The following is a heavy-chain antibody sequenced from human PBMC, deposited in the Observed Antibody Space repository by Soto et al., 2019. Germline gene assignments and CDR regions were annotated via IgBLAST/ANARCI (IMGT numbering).Heavy chain of an antibody. CDR2: ISAYNGNT. J-gene: IGHJ6*02. V-gene: IGHV1-18*01. CDR1: GYTFTSYG. Sequence: ASVKVSWKASGYTFTSYGISWVRQAPGQGLEWMGWISAYNGNTNYAQKLQGRVTMTTDTSTSTAYMELRSLRSDDTAVYYCARDVVVPALHHYGMDVWGQGTTVTVSS. D-gene: IGHD2-2*01. CDR3: ARDVVVPALHHYGMDV.